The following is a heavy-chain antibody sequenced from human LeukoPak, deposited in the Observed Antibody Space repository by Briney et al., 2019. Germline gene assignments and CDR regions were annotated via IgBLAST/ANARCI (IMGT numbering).Heavy chain of an antibody. CDR2: IYYSGST. J-gene: IGHJ5*02. V-gene: IGHV4-39*07. Sequence: PSETLSLTCTVSGGSISSSSYYWGWIRQPPGKGLEWIGSIYYSGSTYYNPSPKSRVTISVDTSKNQFSLKLSSVTAADTAVYYCARDGSSGDSSGYYYGNWFDPWGQGTLVTVSS. CDR3: ARDGSSGDSSGYYYGNWFDP. D-gene: IGHD3-22*01. CDR1: GGSISSSSYY.